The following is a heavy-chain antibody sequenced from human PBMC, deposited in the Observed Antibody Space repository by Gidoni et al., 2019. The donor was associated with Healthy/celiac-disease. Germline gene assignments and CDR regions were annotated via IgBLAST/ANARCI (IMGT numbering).Heavy chain of an antibody. V-gene: IGHV3-23*01. J-gene: IGHJ2*01. CDR2: IRGSGGST. CDR3: AKVLTSYWYFDL. CDR1: GFTFSSYA. Sequence: EVQLLESGGGLVQPGGSLRLSCAASGFTFSSYAMSWVRQAPGKGLEWVSAIRGSGGSTYYADAVKGRFTISRDNSKNTLYLQMNSLRAEDTAVYYCAKVLTSYWYFDLWGRGTLVTVSS. D-gene: IGHD3-10*01.